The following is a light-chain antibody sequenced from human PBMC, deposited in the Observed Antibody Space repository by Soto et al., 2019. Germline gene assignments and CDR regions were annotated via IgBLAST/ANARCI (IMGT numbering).Light chain of an antibody. J-gene: IGKJ4*01. Sequence: EIVLTQSPDTLSLSPGERATLSCRASQSVSSYLAWYQQKPGQAPRLLIYDASNRATGVPARFSGSGSGTDFTLTISSLEPEDFAVYYCQQRSSWPRLTFGGGTKLEIK. V-gene: IGKV3-11*01. CDR1: QSVSSY. CDR3: QQRSSWPRLT. CDR2: DAS.